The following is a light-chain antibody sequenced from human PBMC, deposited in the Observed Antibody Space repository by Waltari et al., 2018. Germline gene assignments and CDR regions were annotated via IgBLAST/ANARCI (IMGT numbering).Light chain of an antibody. V-gene: IGLV2-14*03. CDR2: DVN. J-gene: IGLJ3*02. CDR3: SSFVGANNLAWV. Sequence: HSALTQPASVSGSPGQTVPISCPGTSSDSGRYNYVAWYQHHPDKVPKLIIYDVNNRPSGISDRFSASKSGDTASLTISGLRAEDEADYYCSSFVGANNLAWVFGGGTKVTV. CDR1: SSDSGRYNY.